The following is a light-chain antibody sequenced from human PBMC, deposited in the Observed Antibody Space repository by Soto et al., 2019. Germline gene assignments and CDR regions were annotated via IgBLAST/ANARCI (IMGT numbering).Light chain of an antibody. CDR1: NIGSKS. Sequence: SYELTQPPSVSVAPGKTARFTCGGNNIGSKSVHWYQQKPGQAPVMVINYDVDRPSGIPERFSGSNSGNTATLTISRVEAGDEADYYCQVWDSTNDHVVFGGWTKLTVL. V-gene: IGLV3-21*04. CDR3: QVWDSTNDHVV. CDR2: YDV. J-gene: IGLJ3*02.